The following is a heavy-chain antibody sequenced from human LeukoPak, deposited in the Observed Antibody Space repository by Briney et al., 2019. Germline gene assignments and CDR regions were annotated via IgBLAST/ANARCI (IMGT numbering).Heavy chain of an antibody. D-gene: IGHD4-17*01. V-gene: IGHV5-51*01. J-gene: IGHJ3*02. CDR2: FYPGDSDT. CDR3: SRLPHYDESAFDI. CDR1: GYSFTSYW. Sequence: GESLKISCKGSGYSFTSYWIGWGRQMPGKGLEWMGIFYPGDSDTRYSPSFQGQVTISADKSISTAYLQCSSLKASDPAMYYCSRLPHYDESAFDIWGQGTMVTVSS.